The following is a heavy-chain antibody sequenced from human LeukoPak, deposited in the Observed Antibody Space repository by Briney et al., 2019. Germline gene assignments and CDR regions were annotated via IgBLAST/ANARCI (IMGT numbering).Heavy chain of an antibody. Sequence: GESLKISCKGSGYSFSDYWIGWVRQMPGKGLEWMVIIYPGDSDTRYSPSFQGQVTISADKSINTAYMQWSSLKALDTAMYYCARRPPPDYDSGSVNYFFDYWGQGTLVTVSS. CDR3: ARRPPPDYDSGSVNYFFDY. D-gene: IGHD3-10*01. CDR1: GYSFSDYW. CDR2: IYPGDSDT. J-gene: IGHJ4*02. V-gene: IGHV5-51*01.